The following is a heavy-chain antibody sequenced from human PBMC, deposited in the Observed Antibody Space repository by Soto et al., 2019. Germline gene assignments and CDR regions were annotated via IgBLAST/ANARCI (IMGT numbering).Heavy chain of an antibody. CDR3: TTDPHLSLTLARFDF. CDR2: IKSRIDGGTT. CDR1: GFTLSDVW. D-gene: IGHD1-1*01. J-gene: IGHJ4*01. Sequence: EVQLVESGGGLVKPGGSLRLSCAASGFTLSDVWLNWVRQAPGKGLEWVGRIKSRIDGGTTDFAALVRGRFAISRDESQNTVYLEINRLQIEDTAVYYCTTDPHLSLTLARFDFWGHGTLVTVSS. V-gene: IGHV3-15*07.